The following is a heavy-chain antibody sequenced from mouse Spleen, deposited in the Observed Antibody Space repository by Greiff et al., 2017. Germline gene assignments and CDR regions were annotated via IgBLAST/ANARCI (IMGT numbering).Heavy chain of an antibody. V-gene: IGHV1-52*01. CDR3: ARGGGGNYRFAY. CDR2: IDPSDSDT. CDR1: GYTFTSYW. J-gene: IGHJ3*01. Sequence: VKLQQPGAELVRPGSSVKLSCKASGYTFTSYWMHWVKQRPIQGLEWIGNIDPSDSDTHYNQKFKDKATLTVDKSSSTAYMQLSSLTSEDSAVFYGARGGGGNYRFAYWGQGTLVTVSA. D-gene: IGHD2-1*01.